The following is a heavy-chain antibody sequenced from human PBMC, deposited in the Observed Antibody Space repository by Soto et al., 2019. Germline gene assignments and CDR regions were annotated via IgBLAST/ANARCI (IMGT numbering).Heavy chain of an antibody. D-gene: IGHD3-3*01. Sequence: PGGSLRLSCAASGFTFSSYAMSWVRQAPGKGLEWVSAISGSGGSTYYADSVKGRFTISRDNSKNTLYLQMNSLRAEDTAVYYCAKDSPLLEWPNPYGMDFWGQGIMVTVSS. V-gene: IGHV3-23*01. CDR1: GFTFSSYA. CDR3: AKDSPLLEWPNPYGMDF. J-gene: IGHJ6*02. CDR2: ISGSGGST.